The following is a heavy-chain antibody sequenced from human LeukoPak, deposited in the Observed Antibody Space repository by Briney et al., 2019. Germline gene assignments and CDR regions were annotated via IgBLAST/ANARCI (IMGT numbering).Heavy chain of an antibody. D-gene: IGHD3-9*01. CDR1: GGSFSGYY. CDR3: ARGSGGITISNY. CDR2: INHSGST. V-gene: IGHV4-34*01. J-gene: IGHJ4*02. Sequence: SETLSLTCAVYGGSFSGYYWGWIRQPPGKGLEWIGEINHSGSTNYNPSLKSRVTISVDTSKNQFSLKLSSVTAADTAVYYCARGSGGITISNYWGQGTLVTVSS.